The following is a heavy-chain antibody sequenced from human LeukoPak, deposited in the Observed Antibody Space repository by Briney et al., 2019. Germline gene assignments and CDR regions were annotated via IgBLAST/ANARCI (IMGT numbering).Heavy chain of an antibody. CDR1: GYTLTGHY. CDR3: ARGFHGDYYFDY. CDR2: INPNSGGT. J-gene: IGHJ4*02. Sequence: ASVKVSCKASGYTLTGHYMHWVRQAPGQGLEWMGWINPNSGGTKYVQKFQGRVSMTRDPSISTAYMELSRLRSDDTAVYYCARGFHGDYYFDYWGQGTLVTVSS. V-gene: IGHV1-2*02. D-gene: IGHD4-17*01.